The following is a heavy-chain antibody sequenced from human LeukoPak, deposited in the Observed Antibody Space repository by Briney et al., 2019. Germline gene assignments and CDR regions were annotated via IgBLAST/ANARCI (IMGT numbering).Heavy chain of an antibody. CDR3: ARGGYYDSSGYYFGDAFDI. CDR1: GFTFSSYA. CDR2: ISGSGGST. Sequence: GGSLRLSCAASGFTFSSYAMSWVRQAPGKGLEWVSAISGSGGSTYYADSVKGRFTISRDDSKSTLYLQMNSLRAEDTAVYYCARGGYYDSSGYYFGDAFDIWGQGTMVTVSS. D-gene: IGHD3-22*01. V-gene: IGHV3-23*01. J-gene: IGHJ3*02.